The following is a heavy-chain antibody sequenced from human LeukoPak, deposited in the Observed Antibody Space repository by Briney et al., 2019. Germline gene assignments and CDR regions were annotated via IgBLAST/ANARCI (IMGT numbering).Heavy chain of an antibody. V-gene: IGHV1-69*13. D-gene: IGHD1-26*01. Sequence: SVKVSCKASGYTFTGYYMHWVRQAPGQGLEWMGGIIPIFGTANYAQKFQGRVTITADESTSTAYMELSSLRSEDTAVYYCARDGDPYGSGSFEGWGQGTLVTVSS. CDR3: ARDGDPYGSGSFEG. CDR2: IIPIFGTA. CDR1: GYTFTGYY. J-gene: IGHJ4*02.